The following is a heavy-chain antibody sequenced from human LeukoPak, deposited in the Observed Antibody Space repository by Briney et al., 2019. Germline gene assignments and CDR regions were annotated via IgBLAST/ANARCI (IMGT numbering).Heavy chain of an antibody. J-gene: IGHJ3*02. CDR2: IYYTGNT. D-gene: IGHD6-13*01. Sequence: SETLSLTCTVSGVSISSSNSYWGWIRQPPGKGLEGIGSIYYTGNTYYNASLKSQVSISIDTSKNQFSLKLSSVTAADTAVYYCARSSRWFGDAFDIWGQGTMVTVSS. V-gene: IGHV4-39*07. CDR1: GVSISSSNSY. CDR3: ARSSRWFGDAFDI.